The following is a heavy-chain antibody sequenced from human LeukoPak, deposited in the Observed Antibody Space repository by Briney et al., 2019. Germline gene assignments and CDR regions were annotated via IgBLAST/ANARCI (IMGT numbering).Heavy chain of an antibody. V-gene: IGHV3-74*01. Sequence: PGGSLRLSCAASGFTFSSSWMHWVRQAPGKGLVWVSRINHDGSTTNYVDSVKGRFTISRDNAKNTLYLQMNSLRAEDTAVYYCAREAGYNEGNWLDPWGQGTLVTVSS. CDR2: INHDGSTT. J-gene: IGHJ5*02. CDR3: AREAGYNEGNWLDP. CDR1: GFTFSSSW. D-gene: IGHD5-12*01.